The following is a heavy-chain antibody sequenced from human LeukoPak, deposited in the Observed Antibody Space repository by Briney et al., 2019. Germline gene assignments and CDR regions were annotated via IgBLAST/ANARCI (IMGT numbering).Heavy chain of an antibody. J-gene: IGHJ4*02. Sequence: QSGGSLRLSCAASGFTFSSYAMSWVRQAPGKGLEWVSAISGSGGSTYYADSVKGRFTISRDNSKNTLYLQMNSLRAEDTAVYYCAKSGGRGIQLWSSFDYWGQGTLVTVSS. CDR3: AKSGGRGIQLWSSFDY. V-gene: IGHV3-23*01. D-gene: IGHD5-18*01. CDR1: GFTFSSYA. CDR2: ISGSGGST.